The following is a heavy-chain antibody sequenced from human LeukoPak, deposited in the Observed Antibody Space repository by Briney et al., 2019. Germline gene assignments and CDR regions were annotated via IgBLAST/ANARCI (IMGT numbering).Heavy chain of an antibody. CDR3: ASLGRLYYDSSGYYLDY. D-gene: IGHD3-22*01. CDR1: GFTFSSYS. CDR2: ISSGSSTI. V-gene: IGHV3-48*02. Sequence: GGSLRLSCAASGFTFSSYSMNWVRQAPGKGLEWVSYISSGSSTIYYADSVKGRFTSSRDNAKNSLYIQMNSLRDEDTAVYYCASLGRLYYDSSGYYLDYWGQGALVTVSS. J-gene: IGHJ4*02.